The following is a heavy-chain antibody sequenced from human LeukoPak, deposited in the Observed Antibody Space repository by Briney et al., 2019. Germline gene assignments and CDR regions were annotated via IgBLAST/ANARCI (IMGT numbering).Heavy chain of an antibody. CDR2: IYYSGST. Sequence: SETLSLTCTVSGGSISSYYWSWIRQPPGKGLEWIGYIYYSGSTYYNPSLKSRVTISVDTSKNQFSLKLSSVTAADTAVYYCARAPLLTGYDYWGQGTLVTVSS. D-gene: IGHD3-9*01. CDR1: GGSISSYY. CDR3: ARAPLLTGYDY. V-gene: IGHV4-59*12. J-gene: IGHJ4*02.